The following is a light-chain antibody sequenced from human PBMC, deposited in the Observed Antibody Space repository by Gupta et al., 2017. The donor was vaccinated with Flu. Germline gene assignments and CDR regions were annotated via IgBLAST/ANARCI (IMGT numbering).Light chain of an antibody. V-gene: IGKV3-20*01. CDR2: GAS. CDR3: QQYGSSPLT. CDR1: QRVSSNY. J-gene: IGKJ4*01. Sequence: GTLSLSPGERATLSCRASQRVSSNYLAWYQQKPGQAPRLLIYGASTSATGIPDRFSGSGSGTDFTLTISRLEPEDFAVYYCQQYGSSPLTFGGGSKVEIE.